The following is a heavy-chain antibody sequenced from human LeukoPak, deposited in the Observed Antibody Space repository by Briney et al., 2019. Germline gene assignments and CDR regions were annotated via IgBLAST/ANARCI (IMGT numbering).Heavy chain of an antibody. V-gene: IGHV3-30*03. J-gene: IGHJ4*02. CDR3: ATRDFDF. CDR1: GITVSDGF. CDR2: ISYDGNNT. Sequence: GESLRLSCEASGITVSDGFMSWVRQAPGKGPQWVAVISYDGNNTFYADSVKGRFTVFRDNSKNTVFLQMNNLRHEDTALYYCATRDFDFWGQGTLVTVSS.